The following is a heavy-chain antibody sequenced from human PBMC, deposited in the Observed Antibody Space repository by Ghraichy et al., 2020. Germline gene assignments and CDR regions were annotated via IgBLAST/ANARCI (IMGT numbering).Heavy chain of an antibody. CDR3: ARGCSSTSCYYYYYMDV. D-gene: IGHD2-2*01. J-gene: IGHJ6*03. CDR1: GFTFSSYD. V-gene: IGHV3-13*01. Sequence: GGSLRLSCAASGFTFSSYDMHWVRQATGKGLEWVSAIGTAGDTYYPGSVKGRFTISRENAKNSLYLQMNSLRAGDTAVYYCARGCSSTSCYYYYYMDVWGKGTTVTVSS. CDR2: IGTAGDT.